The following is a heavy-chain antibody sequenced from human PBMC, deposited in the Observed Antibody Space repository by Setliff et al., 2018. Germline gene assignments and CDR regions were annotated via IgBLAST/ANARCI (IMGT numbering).Heavy chain of an antibody. Sequence: SETLSLTCTVSGGSISSHYWSWIRQPPGKGLEWIGEINHSGSTNYNPSLKSRVTISVDTSKNQFSLKLSSVTAADTAVYYCTVYNTGSSKDHYWGQGTTVTVSS. J-gene: IGHJ6*02. D-gene: IGHD2-8*02. CDR2: INHSGST. CDR3: TVYNTGSSKDHY. CDR1: GGSISSHY. V-gene: IGHV4-34*01.